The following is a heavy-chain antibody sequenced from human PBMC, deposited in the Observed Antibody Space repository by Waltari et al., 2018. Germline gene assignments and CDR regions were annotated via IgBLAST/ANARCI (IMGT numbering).Heavy chain of an antibody. CDR3: AGNIIGDAFDI. V-gene: IGHV4-39*01. Sequence: SYYWGCIRQPPGKGLEWIGSIYYSGSTYYNPSLKSRVTISVDTSKNQFSLKLSSVTAADTAVYYCAGNIIGDAFDIWGQGTMVTVSS. J-gene: IGHJ3*02. CDR1: SYY. CDR2: IYYSGST.